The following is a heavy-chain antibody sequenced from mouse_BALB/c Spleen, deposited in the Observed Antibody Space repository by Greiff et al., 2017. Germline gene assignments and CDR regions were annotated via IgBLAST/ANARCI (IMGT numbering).Heavy chain of an antibody. CDR3: ANWGEEYYFDY. CDR2: ISYSGST. Sequence: EVKVEESGPGLVKPSQSLSLTCTVTGYSITSDYAWNWIRQFPGNKLEWMGYISYSGSTSYNPSLKSRISITRDTSKNQFFLQLNSVTTEDTATYYCANWGEEYYFDYWGQGTTLTVSS. J-gene: IGHJ2*01. D-gene: IGHD4-1*02. V-gene: IGHV3-2*02. CDR1: GYSITSDYA.